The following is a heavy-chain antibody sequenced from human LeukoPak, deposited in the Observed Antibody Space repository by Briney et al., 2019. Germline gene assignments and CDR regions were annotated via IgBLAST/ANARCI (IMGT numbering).Heavy chain of an antibody. J-gene: IGHJ5*02. V-gene: IGHV1-69*13. CDR2: IIPIFGTA. CDR3: AKGSGEISITYNWFDP. Sequence: ASVKVSCKASGYTFTSYDINWVRQATGQGLEWMGGIIPIFGTANYAQKFQGRVTITADESTSTAYMELSSLRSEDTAVYYCAKGSGEISITYNWFDPGAREPWSPSPQ. D-gene: IGHD3-10*01. CDR1: GYTFTSYD.